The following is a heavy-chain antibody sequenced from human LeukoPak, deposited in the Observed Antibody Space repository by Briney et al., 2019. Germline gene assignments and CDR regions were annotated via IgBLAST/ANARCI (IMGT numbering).Heavy chain of an antibody. Sequence: ASVKVSCKASGYTLTSYGVSWVRQAPGQGLEWMGWISAYNGNTNYAQKLQGRVTMTTNTSTSTAYMELRTLRSDDTAVYYCARDFGYSGPFDYWGQGTLVTVSS. D-gene: IGHD5-12*01. CDR3: ARDFGYSGPFDY. V-gene: IGHV1-18*01. CDR2: ISAYNGNT. CDR1: GYTLTSYG. J-gene: IGHJ4*02.